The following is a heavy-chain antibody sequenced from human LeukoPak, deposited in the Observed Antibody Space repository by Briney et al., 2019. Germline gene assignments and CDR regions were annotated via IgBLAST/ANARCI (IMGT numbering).Heavy chain of an antibody. CDR1: GFTFSSFW. D-gene: IGHD6-13*01. CDR3: ARDPGSSSFDY. Sequence: GSLRLSCVASGFTFSSFWMSWVRQAPGKVLEFVANIDQDGSVRNYVDSVKGRFIISRDNAKNSLYLQMDSLRAEDTAVYFCARDPGSSSFDYWGLGTPVTVSS. CDR2: IDQDGSVR. V-gene: IGHV3-7*01. J-gene: IGHJ4*02.